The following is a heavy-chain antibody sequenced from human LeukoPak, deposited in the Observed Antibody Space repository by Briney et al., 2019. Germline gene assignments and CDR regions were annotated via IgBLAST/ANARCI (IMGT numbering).Heavy chain of an antibody. J-gene: IGHJ4*02. D-gene: IGHD3-22*01. CDR2: ISYDGSNK. V-gene: IGHV3-30*18. Sequence: GALRLSCAASGFTFSSYGMHWVRQAPGKGLEWVAVISYDGSNKYYADSVKGRFTISRDNSKNTLYLQMNSLRAEDTAVYYCAKAKDLSYYYDSSGYDYWGQGTLATVSS. CDR3: AKAKDLSYYYDSSGYDY. CDR1: GFTFSSYG.